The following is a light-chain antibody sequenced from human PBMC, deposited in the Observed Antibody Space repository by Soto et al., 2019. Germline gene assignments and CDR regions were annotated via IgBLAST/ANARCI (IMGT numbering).Light chain of an antibody. V-gene: IGKV1-6*01. CDR2: AAS. CDR3: LQDYNDPLT. CDR1: QGIRND. Sequence: AVPMTQSPSSLSASVGDRVTITCQASQGIRNDLGWYQQKPGKAPKLLIYAASSLQGGVPSRFSGSGSGTDFTLTISSLQPEDFATYYCLQDYNDPLTFGGGTKVEIK. J-gene: IGKJ4*01.